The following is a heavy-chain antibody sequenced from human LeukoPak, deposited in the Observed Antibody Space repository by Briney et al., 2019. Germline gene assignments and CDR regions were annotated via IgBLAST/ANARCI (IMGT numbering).Heavy chain of an antibody. CDR2: INPNVGST. V-gene: IGHV1-46*01. CDR1: GYTFTSHY. D-gene: IGHD4-17*01. CDR3: AREFAFYRANYGDYLTY. J-gene: IGHJ4*02. Sequence: ASVKFSCKASGYTFTSHYMHWVRRAPGQGLEWMGVINPNVGSTSYAQKFQGRVTMTSDTSTSTVYMELSSLRSEDTAVYYCAREFAFYRANYGDYLTYWGQGTLVTVSS.